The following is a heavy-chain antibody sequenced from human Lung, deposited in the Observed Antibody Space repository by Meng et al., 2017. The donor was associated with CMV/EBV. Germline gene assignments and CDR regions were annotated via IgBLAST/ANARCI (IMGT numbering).Heavy chain of an antibody. V-gene: IGHV3-11*01. CDR2: ISGSTNTI. J-gene: IGHJ4*02. Sequence: GESXKISXAASGFTFSDHYMSWIRQAPGKGLEWISYISGSTNTIHYAASVRGRFTISRDNAKNSLHLQMNSLRAEDTAVYYCAREDQGDYWFDYWGQGTXVTVSS. CDR3: AREDQGDYWFDY. D-gene: IGHD4-17*01. CDR1: GFTFSDHY.